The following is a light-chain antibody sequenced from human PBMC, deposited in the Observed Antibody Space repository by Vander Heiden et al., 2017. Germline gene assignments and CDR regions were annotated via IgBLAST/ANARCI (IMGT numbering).Light chain of an antibody. CDR1: QTISPW. CDR2: KVS. J-gene: IGKJ1*01. CDR3: QQYHSYTWA. V-gene: IGKV1-5*03. Sequence: DIQMTQSPSSLSASVGDRVTITCRASQTISPWLAWDQQKPGKAPNLLIYKVSTLQSGGPSRFSGSGAGTEFTLTISSLQPDDFATYYCQQYHSYTWAFGQGTKVDI.